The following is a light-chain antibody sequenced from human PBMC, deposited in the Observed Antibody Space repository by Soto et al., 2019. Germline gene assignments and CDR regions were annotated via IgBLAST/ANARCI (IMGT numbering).Light chain of an antibody. CDR2: DAS. CDR3: QHRSNWPRT. J-gene: IGKJ2*01. V-gene: IGKV3-11*01. Sequence: EIVLTQSPATLSLSPGERATLSCRASQSVSRYLAWYQQKPGQAPRLLIYDASNRATGIPARFSGSGSGTDFTLTISSLEPEHFAVYYCQHRSNWPRTFGQGTKLEIK. CDR1: QSVSRY.